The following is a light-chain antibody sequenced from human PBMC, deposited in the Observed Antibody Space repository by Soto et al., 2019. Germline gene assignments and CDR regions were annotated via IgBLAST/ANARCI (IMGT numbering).Light chain of an antibody. CDR2: EVS. Sequence: QSALTQPASVSDSPGQSITISCTGTSSDVGGSNFVSWYQQHPGKPPKLIIYEVSNRPSGVSNRFSGSKSGNTASLTISGLRAEDEGDYFCSSFTGTSALILFGGGTKVTVL. CDR3: SSFTGTSALIL. CDR1: SSDVGGSNF. J-gene: IGLJ2*01. V-gene: IGLV2-14*01.